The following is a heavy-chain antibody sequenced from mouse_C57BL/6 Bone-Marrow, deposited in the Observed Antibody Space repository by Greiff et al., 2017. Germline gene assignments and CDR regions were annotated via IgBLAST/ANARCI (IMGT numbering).Heavy chain of an antibody. Sequence: VQLQQSGPGLVQPSQSLSITCTASGFSLTCYGVHWVRQSPGQGLAWLGVIWRGGSTDYTAAFMSRLSITKDNSKSQVFFKMNSLQADDTTIYYCAKKGKKLLGGAMDYRGQGTSVTGSA. CDR1: GFSLTCYG. V-gene: IGHV2-5*01. D-gene: IGHD1-1*01. CDR3: AKKGKKLLGGAMDY. CDR2: IWRGGST. J-gene: IGHJ4*01.